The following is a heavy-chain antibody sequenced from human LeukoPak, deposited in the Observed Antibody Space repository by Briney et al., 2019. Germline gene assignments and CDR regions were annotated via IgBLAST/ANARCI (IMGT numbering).Heavy chain of an antibody. CDR3: ARDWQWQQLDGDAFDI. J-gene: IGHJ3*02. V-gene: IGHV3-30*03. CDR2: ISYDGSNK. CDR1: GFTFSSYG. Sequence: PGRSLRLSCAASGFTFSSYGMHWVRQAPGKGLEWVAVISYDGSNKYYADSVKGRFTISRDNSKNTLYLQMNSLRAEDTAVYYCARDWQWQQLDGDAFDIWGQGTMVTVSS. D-gene: IGHD6-13*01.